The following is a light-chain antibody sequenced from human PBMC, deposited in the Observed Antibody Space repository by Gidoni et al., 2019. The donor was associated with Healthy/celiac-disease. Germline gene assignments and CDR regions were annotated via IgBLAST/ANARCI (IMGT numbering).Light chain of an antibody. Sequence: EIVLTQSPATLSLSPGERATLSCRASQSVSSYLAWYQQKPGQAPRLLIYDASNSATGIPARFSGSGSGTDFTLTISSLEPEDFAVYYCQQRSNWAGFTFXPXTKVDIK. CDR1: QSVSSY. CDR2: DAS. V-gene: IGKV3-11*01. CDR3: QQRSNWAGFT. J-gene: IGKJ3*01.